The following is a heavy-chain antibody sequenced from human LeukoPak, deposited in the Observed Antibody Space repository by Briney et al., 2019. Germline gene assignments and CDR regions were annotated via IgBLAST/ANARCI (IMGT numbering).Heavy chain of an antibody. D-gene: IGHD7-27*01. Sequence: ASVKVSCKASGYTFTGYYMHWVRQAPGQGLEWMGWINPNSGGTNYARKFQGRVTMTRDTSISTAYMELSRLRSDDTAVYYCARDFGRTGDQNYWGQGTLVTVSS. V-gene: IGHV1-2*02. CDR1: GYTFTGYY. J-gene: IGHJ4*02. CDR3: ARDFGRTGDQNY. CDR2: INPNSGGT.